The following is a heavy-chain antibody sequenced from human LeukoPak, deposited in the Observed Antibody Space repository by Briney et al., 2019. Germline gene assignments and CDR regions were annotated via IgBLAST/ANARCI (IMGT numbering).Heavy chain of an antibody. J-gene: IGHJ6*02. V-gene: IGHV1-8*01. CDR2: MNPNRGYT. CDR3: ARGAVIPATMGYYGMDV. D-gene: IGHD2-2*01. CDR1: GYTFTNYD. Sequence: ASVKVSCKASGYTFTNYDINWVRQATGQRLEWMGWMNPNRGYTGYAQKFQGRFTMTRNTSISTAYMELSSLRSEDTAVYYCARGAVIPATMGYYGMDVWGQGTTVSVSS.